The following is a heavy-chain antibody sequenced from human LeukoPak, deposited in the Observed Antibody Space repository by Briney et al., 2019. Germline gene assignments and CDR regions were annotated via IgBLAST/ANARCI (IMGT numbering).Heavy chain of an antibody. J-gene: IGHJ4*02. D-gene: IGHD6-19*01. V-gene: IGHV3-33*01. CDR3: ARDSTSSGGGLFDY. CDR1: GFTFSSYG. CDR2: IWYDGSKK. Sequence: PGRSLRLSCAASGFTFSSYGMHWVRQAPGKGLEWVAVIWYDGSKKYYADSVKGRFTISRDNSKNTLYLQMNSLRAEDTAVYYCARDSTSSGGGLFDYWGQGTLVTVSS.